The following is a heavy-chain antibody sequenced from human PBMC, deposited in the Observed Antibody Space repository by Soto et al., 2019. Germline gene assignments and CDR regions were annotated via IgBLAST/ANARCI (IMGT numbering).Heavy chain of an antibody. CDR1: GGSFSGYY. Sequence: SETLSLTCAVYGGSFSGYYWSWIRQPPGKGLEWIGEINHSGSTNYNPSLKSRVTISVDTSKNQFSLKLSSVTAADTAVYYCARGRRGVAGTNYYYGMDVWVQGTTVTVS. CDR2: INHSGST. V-gene: IGHV4-34*01. D-gene: IGHD6-19*01. J-gene: IGHJ6*02. CDR3: ARGRRGVAGTNYYYGMDV.